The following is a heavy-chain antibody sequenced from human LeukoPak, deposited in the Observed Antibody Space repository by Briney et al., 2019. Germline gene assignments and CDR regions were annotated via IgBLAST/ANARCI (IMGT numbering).Heavy chain of an antibody. CDR2: IRNDGSNK. V-gene: IGHV3-30*02. J-gene: IGHJ4*02. CDR1: GFTFSSYY. D-gene: IGHD3-10*01. CDR3: AKDNSSYGSGSYRFDF. Sequence: GGSLRLSCAASGFTFSSYYMRWVRQAPGKGLEWVAFIRNDGSNKYSADAVERRFTISRDNSKNTLHLHMNSMSDEDTAVYCGAKDNSSYGSGSYRFDFWCQGNLVIVS.